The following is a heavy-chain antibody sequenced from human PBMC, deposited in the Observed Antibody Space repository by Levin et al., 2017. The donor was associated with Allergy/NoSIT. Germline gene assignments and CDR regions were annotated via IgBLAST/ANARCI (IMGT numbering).Heavy chain of an antibody. CDR3: ARDCTYDY. Sequence: LSLTCAASGFTFSDYYMSWIRQAPGKGLEWVSYISGSSYYTNYADSVKGRFTISRDNPKNSLYLQMNSLRAENTARYYCARDCTYDYWGQGTLVTVSS. J-gene: IGHJ4*02. V-gene: IGHV3-11*05. CDR2: ISGSSYYT. CDR1: GFTFSDYY.